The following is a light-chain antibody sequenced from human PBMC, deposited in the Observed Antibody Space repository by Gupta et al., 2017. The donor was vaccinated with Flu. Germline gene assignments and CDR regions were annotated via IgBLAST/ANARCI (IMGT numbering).Light chain of an antibody. Sequence: QSALTQPASASASPRQSIAICSTRTSGDIGGYDYVSWYQQHPGKAPKLMLVEVSRRPAGISDRFSGSRSGNTAALTITGLLAEDEAVYYCSSYTNANTVVVFGGGTKLTVL. V-gene: IGLV2-14*01. CDR2: EVS. CDR3: SSYTNANTVVV. J-gene: IGLJ2*01. CDR1: SGDIGGYDY.